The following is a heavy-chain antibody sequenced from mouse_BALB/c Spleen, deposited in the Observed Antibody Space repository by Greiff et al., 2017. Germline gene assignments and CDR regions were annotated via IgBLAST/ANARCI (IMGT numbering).Heavy chain of an antibody. J-gene: IGHJ1*01. D-gene: IGHD2-4*01. CDR3: ARNGGLGGYWYFDV. V-gene: IGHV2-2*02. CDR2: IWSGGST. CDR1: GFSLTSYG. Sequence: QVQLKQSGPGLVQPSQSLSITCTVSGFSLTSYGVHWVRQSPGKGLEWLGVIWSGGSTDYNAAFISRLSISKDNSKSQVFFKMNSLQANDTAIYYCARNGGLGGYWYFDVWGAGTTVTVSS.